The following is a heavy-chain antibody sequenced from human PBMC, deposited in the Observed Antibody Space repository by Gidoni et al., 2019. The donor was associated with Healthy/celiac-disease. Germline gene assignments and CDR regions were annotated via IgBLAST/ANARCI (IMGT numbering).Heavy chain of an antibody. V-gene: IGHV3-23*01. CDR2: ISGSGGST. J-gene: IGHJ4*02. D-gene: IGHD5-12*01. CDR1: GFPFSSYS. Sequence: EVQLLESGGGLVQPGGSLRLSCAASGFPFSSYSMSWVRQAPGKGLEWVSAISGSGGSTYYADSVKGRFTISRDNSKNTLYLQMNSLRAEDTAVYYCAKTKNRGYSGYDSDYWGQGTLVTVSS. CDR3: AKTKNRGYSGYDSDY.